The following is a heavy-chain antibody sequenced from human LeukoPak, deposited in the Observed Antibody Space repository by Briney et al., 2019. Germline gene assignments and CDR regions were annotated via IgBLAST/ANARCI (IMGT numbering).Heavy chain of an antibody. CDR3: ARNQSGDYASQYSD. D-gene: IGHD4-17*01. Sequence: GASVKVSCKASGYPFNRYAMNWVRQAPGQGLEWMGWINTNTGDPAYAQDFTGRFVFSLDTSVSTAYLQINNLKAEDTAVYYCARNQSGDYASQYSDWGQGTLVTVSS. CDR2: INTNTGDP. J-gene: IGHJ4*02. V-gene: IGHV7-4-1*02. CDR1: GYPFNRYA.